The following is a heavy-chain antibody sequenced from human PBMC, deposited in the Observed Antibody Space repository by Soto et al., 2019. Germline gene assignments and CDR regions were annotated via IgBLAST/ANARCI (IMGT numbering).Heavy chain of an antibody. CDR1: GYTFTSYA. V-gene: IGHV1-3*01. J-gene: IGHJ6*02. CDR3: ARVRGSSSSRGDYYYGMDV. Sequence: ASVKVSCKASGYTFTSYAMHWVRQAPGQRLEWMGWINAGNGNTKYSQKFQGRVTITRDTSASTAYMELSSLRSGDTAVYYCARVRGSSSSRGDYYYGMDVWGQGTTVTVSS. CDR2: INAGNGNT. D-gene: IGHD6-6*01.